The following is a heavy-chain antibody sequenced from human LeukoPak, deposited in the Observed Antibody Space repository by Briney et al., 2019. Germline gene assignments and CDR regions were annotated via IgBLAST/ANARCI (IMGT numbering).Heavy chain of an antibody. Sequence: SETLSLTRTVSGGSVSDNNFFWNWIQQPPGRGLEWIGYIYNSGSTNYNPSLKSRVTISVDTSKNQFSLKLSSVTAADAAMYYCARIRGYSGYEGRYYFDYWGQGTLVTVSS. CDR3: ARIRGYSGYEGRYYFDY. J-gene: IGHJ4*02. D-gene: IGHD5-12*01. CDR2: IYNSGST. CDR1: GGSVSDNNFF. V-gene: IGHV4-61*01.